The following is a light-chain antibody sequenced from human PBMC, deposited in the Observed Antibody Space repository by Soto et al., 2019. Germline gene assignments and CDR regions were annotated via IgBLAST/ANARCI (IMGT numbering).Light chain of an antibody. CDR2: EVT. J-gene: IGLJ1*01. V-gene: IGLV2-14*01. Sequence: QSALTQPASVSVSPGQSITISCAGSSRDVGGHNYVSWYQQHPGKAPKLLIYEVTNRPSGVSNRFSGSKSGNTASLTISGLQAEDEADYYCSSYRSTSYVFGTGTKVTVL. CDR3: SSYRSTSYV. CDR1: SRDVGGHNY.